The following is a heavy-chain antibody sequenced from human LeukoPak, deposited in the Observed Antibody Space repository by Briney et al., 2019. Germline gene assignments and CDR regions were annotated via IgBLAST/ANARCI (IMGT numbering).Heavy chain of an antibody. CDR2: INHSGST. CDR3: ARGLRGSYDSSGYYYDY. Sequence: NPSETLSLTCAVYGGSFSGYYWSWIRQPPGKGLEWIGEINHSGSTNYNPSLKSRVTISVDTSKDQFSLKLSSVTAADTAVYYCARGLRGSYDSSGYYYDYWGQGTLVTVSS. J-gene: IGHJ4*02. CDR1: GGSFSGYY. V-gene: IGHV4-34*01. D-gene: IGHD3-22*01.